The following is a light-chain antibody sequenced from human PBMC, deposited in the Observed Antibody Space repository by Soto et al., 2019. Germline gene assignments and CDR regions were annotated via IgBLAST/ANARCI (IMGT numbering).Light chain of an antibody. CDR1: SSDVGGYNY. CDR3: SSYTSSSTLRV. J-gene: IGLJ2*01. Sequence: QSVLTQPDSVSGSPGQSITISCTGTSSDVGGYNYVSWYQQHPGKAPKLMIYDVSNRPSGVSNRFSGSKSGNTASLTISGLQADDESDYYCSSYTSSSTLRVFGGGTKLTVL. CDR2: DVS. V-gene: IGLV2-14*01.